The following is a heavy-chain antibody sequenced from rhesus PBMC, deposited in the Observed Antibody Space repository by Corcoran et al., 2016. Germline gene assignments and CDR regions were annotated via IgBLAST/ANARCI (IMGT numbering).Heavy chain of an antibody. V-gene: IGHV4-169*01. Sequence: QLQLQESGPGLVKPSETLSVTCAVSGGSISSSYWSWIPLAPGKGLEWLGYIYGSGSSTNYNPSLKSRVTLSVATSKNQLSLRLSSVTAADTAVYYCASSYSSWSYLDYWGQGVLVTVSS. CDR1: GGSISSSY. J-gene: IGHJ4*01. CDR2: IYGSGSST. CDR3: ASSYSSWSYLDY. D-gene: IGHD6-13*01.